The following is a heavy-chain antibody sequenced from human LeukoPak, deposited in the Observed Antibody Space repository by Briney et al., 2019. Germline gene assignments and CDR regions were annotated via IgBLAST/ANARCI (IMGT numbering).Heavy chain of an antibody. CDR1: GFTFSSYA. Sequence: GGSLRLSCVASGFTFSSYAMHWVRQAPGKGLEYVSAISSNGGSTYYANSVKGRFTISSDNSKNTLYLQMGSLRAEDMAVYYCARDLYDSSGLDAFDIWGQGTMATVSS. J-gene: IGHJ3*02. V-gene: IGHV3-64*01. D-gene: IGHD3-22*01. CDR2: ISSNGGST. CDR3: ARDLYDSSGLDAFDI.